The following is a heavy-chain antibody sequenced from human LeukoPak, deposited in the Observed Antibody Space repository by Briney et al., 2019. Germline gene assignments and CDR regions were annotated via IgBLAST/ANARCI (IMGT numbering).Heavy chain of an antibody. J-gene: IGHJ4*02. CDR1: GFTFSSYA. V-gene: IGHV3-74*01. CDR3: ARYHGDYDVQDY. D-gene: IGHD4-17*01. Sequence: GGSLRLSCAASGFTFSSYAMSWVRQAPGKGLVWVSRINSDGSSTSYADSVKGRFTISRDNAKNTLYLQMNSLRAEDTAVYYCARYHGDYDVQDYWGQGTLVTVSS. CDR2: INSDGSST.